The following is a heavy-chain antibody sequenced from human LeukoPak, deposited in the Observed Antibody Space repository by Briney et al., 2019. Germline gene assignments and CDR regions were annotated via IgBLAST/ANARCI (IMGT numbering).Heavy chain of an antibody. Sequence: GGSLRLSCAASGFTFSSYGMHWVRQAPGKGLEWVAVISYDGSNKYYADSVKGRFTTSRDNSKNTLYLQMNSLRAEDTAVYYCAKDKYYYGSGSSEGYFDYWGQGTLVTVSS. CDR2: ISYDGSNK. D-gene: IGHD3-10*01. CDR3: AKDKYYYGSGSSEGYFDY. V-gene: IGHV3-30*18. CDR1: GFTFSSYG. J-gene: IGHJ4*02.